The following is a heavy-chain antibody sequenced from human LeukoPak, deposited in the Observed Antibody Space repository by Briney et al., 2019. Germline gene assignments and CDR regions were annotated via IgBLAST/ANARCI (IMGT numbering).Heavy chain of an antibody. V-gene: IGHV3-74*01. CDR2: INNDGTAT. CDR3: ARDLGGSYLDI. J-gene: IGHJ3*02. D-gene: IGHD2-15*01. Sequence: GGSLRLSCAASGFTFSAYWMHWVRQVPGKGLVWVSRINNDGTATFFADSVKGRFTISRDNAKNSLYLQMNSLRAEDTAVYYCARDLGGSYLDIWGQGTMVTVSS. CDR1: GFTFSAYW.